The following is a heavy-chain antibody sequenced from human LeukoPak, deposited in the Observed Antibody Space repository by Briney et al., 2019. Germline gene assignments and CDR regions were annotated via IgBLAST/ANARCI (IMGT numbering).Heavy chain of an antibody. V-gene: IGHV3-9*01. CDR2: ISWNSGSI. J-gene: IGHJ4*02. CDR3: AKEAQEPTGDY. Sequence: GRSLRLSCAASGFTFDDYAMHWVRQAPGKGLGWVSGISWNSGSIGYADSVKGRFTISRDNAKNSLYLQMNSLRAEDTALYYCAKEAQEPTGDYWGQGTLVTVSS. CDR1: GFTFDDYA. D-gene: IGHD4-17*01.